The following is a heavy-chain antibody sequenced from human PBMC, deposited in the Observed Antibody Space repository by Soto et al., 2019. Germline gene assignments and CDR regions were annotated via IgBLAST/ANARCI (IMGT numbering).Heavy chain of an antibody. J-gene: IGHJ6*02. V-gene: IGHV1-58*01. Sequence: SVKVSCKASGFTFTSSAVQWVRQARGQRLEWIGWIVVGSGNTNYAQKFQERVTITRDMSTSTAYMELSSLRSEDTAVYYCAAAAQEDVVVAPAAAYYYGMDVWGQGTTVTVSS. CDR2: IVVGSGNT. CDR3: AAAAQEDVVVAPAAAYYYGMDV. D-gene: IGHD2-2*01. CDR1: GFTFTSSA.